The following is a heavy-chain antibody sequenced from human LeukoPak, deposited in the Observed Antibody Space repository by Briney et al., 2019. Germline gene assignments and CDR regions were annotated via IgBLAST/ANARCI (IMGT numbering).Heavy chain of an antibody. CDR1: GYTFTSYY. CDR3: ARELRDSGYDLGHYYYYYGMDV. Sequence: ASVKVSCKASGYTFTSYYMHWVRQAPGQGLEWMGIINPSGGSTSYAQKFQGRVTMTRDTSTSTVYMELSSLRSEDTAAYYCARELRDSGYDLGHYYYYYGMDVWGKGTTVTVSS. CDR2: INPSGGST. V-gene: IGHV1-46*01. D-gene: IGHD5-12*01. J-gene: IGHJ6*04.